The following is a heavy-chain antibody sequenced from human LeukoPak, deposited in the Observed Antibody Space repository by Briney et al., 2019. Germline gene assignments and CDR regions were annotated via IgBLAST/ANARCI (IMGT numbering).Heavy chain of an antibody. V-gene: IGHV3-30*19. CDR1: GFTFSSYG. CDR2: IWYDGSNI. D-gene: IGHD1-26*01. CDR3: ARDLGTKWELLSFFDY. J-gene: IGHJ4*02. Sequence: GGSLRLSCAASGFTFSSYGMHWVRQAPGKGLEWVGVIWYDGSNIYYEDSVKGRFTISRDNSKNRLYLQMNSLRAEDTAVYYCARDLGTKWELLSFFDYWGQATMVTVSS.